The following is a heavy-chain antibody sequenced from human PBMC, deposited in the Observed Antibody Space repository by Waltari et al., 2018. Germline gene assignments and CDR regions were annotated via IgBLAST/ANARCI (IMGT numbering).Heavy chain of an antibody. CDR2: VRGDGRT. CDR3: ARDRGRGLYLDT. Sequence: QLQLQESGPGLVKPSGTLSPSRAVSGDYMSSTDCWSLVRLSPQKGLEWIGQVRGDGRTTYSPSFASRLTVSLDTSNNQFSLKLTSATAADTAVYYCARDRGRGLYLDTWGPGTLVTVSP. V-gene: IGHV4-4*02. CDR1: GDYMSSTDC. D-gene: IGHD2-15*01. J-gene: IGHJ5*02.